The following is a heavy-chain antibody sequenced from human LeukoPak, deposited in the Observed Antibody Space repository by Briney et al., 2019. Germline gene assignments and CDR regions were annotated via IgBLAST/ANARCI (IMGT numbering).Heavy chain of an antibody. CDR3: AKDHTSGWPKTDY. J-gene: IGHJ4*02. CDR2: ISGSGGGST. V-gene: IGHV3-23*01. CDR1: GFTFSTYG. Sequence: PGGSLRLSCAASGFTFSTYGMSWVRQAPGKGLEWVSAISGSGGGSTYYADSVKGRFTISRDNSKNTLYLQMNSLRAEDTAVYYCAKDHTSGWPKTDYWGQGTLVTVSS. D-gene: IGHD6-19*01.